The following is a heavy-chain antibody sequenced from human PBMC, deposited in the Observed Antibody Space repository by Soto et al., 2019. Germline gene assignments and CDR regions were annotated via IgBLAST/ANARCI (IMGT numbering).Heavy chain of an antibody. CDR1: GGSISSSSYY. J-gene: IGHJ6*02. V-gene: IGHV4-39*01. CDR3: ARLVGDGIAVAGYYYGMDV. CDR2: IYYSGST. D-gene: IGHD6-19*01. Sequence: SETLSLTCTVSGGSISSSSYYWGWIRQPPGKGLEWIGSIYYSGSTYYNPSLKSRVTISVDTSKNQFSLKLSSVTAADTAVYYWARLVGDGIAVAGYYYGMDVWGQGTTVTVSS.